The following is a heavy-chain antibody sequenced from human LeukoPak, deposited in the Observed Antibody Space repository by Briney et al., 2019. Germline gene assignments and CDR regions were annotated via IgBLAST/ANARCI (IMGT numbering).Heavy chain of an antibody. V-gene: IGHV4-34*01. D-gene: IGHD6-13*01. J-gene: IGHJ4*02. CDR3: ARDPAAATEGNY. CDR2: INHSGST. CDR1: GGSFSGYY. Sequence: SETLSLTCAVYGGSFSGYYWSWIRQPPGKGLEWIGEINHSGSTNYNPSLKSRVTISVDTSKNQFSLKLSSVTAAGTAVYYCARDPAAATEGNYWGQGTLVTVSS.